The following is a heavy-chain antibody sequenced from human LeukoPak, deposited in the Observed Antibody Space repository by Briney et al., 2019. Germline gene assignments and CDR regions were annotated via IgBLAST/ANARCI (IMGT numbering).Heavy chain of an antibody. CDR3: AREAGATMIVDV. J-gene: IGHJ6*02. D-gene: IGHD3-22*01. CDR2: ISYDGSDK. CDR1: GFTFSSYG. Sequence: PGGSLRLSCAASGFTFSSYGMHWVRQAPGKGLEWVAVISYDGSDKYYADSVKGRFTISRDNSKNTLYLQMNSLRAEDTAVYYCAREAGATMIVDVWGQGTTVTVSS. V-gene: IGHV3-30*03.